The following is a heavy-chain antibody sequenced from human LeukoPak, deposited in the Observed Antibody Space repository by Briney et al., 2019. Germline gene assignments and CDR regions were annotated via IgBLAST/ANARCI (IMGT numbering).Heavy chain of an antibody. CDR1: GGTFSSYA. CDR2: IIPIFGTA. CDR3: ASQPRYDLWSGYWAGDYFDY. D-gene: IGHD3-3*01. V-gene: IGHV1-69*05. J-gene: IGHJ4*02. Sequence: SVKVSCKASGGTFSSYAISWVRQAPGQGPEWMGGIIPIFGTANYAQKFQGRVTITTDESTSTAYMELSSLRSEDTAVYYCASQPRYDLWSGYWAGDYFDYWGQGTLVTVSS.